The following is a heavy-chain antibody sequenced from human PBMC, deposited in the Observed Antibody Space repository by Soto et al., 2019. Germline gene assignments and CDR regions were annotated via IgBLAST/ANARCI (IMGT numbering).Heavy chain of an antibody. Sequence: SGFTFSSYGMHGVRQAPGKGLEWVAVISYDGSNKYYADSVKGRFTISRDNSKNTLYLQMNSLRAEDTAVYYCAKDDGGSLDYWGQGTLVTVPQ. CDR3: AKDDGGSLDY. J-gene: IGHJ4*02. CDR2: ISYDGSNK. V-gene: IGHV3-30*18. CDR1: GFTFSSYG. D-gene: IGHD3-16*02.